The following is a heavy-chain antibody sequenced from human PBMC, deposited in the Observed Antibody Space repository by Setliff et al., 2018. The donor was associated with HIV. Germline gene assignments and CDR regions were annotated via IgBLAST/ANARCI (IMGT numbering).Heavy chain of an antibody. V-gene: IGHV4-59*12. CDR2: IYYSGST. Sequence: KPSETLSLTWAVSGGSISSFYWSWIRQSPGKGLEWIGTIYYSGSTNYNPSLKSRVTISVDTSKSQFSLRLSSVTAADTAVYYCARPRLWRDAFDIWGQGAMVTVSS. D-gene: IGHD1-1*01. CDR1: GGSISSFY. J-gene: IGHJ3*02. CDR3: ARPRLWRDAFDI.